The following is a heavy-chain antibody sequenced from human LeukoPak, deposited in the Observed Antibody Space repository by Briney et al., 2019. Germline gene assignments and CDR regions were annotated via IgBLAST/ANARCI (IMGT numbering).Heavy chain of an antibody. J-gene: IGHJ3*02. V-gene: IGHV5-51*01. CDR3: ARIGSAMVDAFDI. Sequence: GESLQFSCKGSGYSFTSYWIGWVRQMPGKGLEWMGIIYPGDSDTRYSPSFQGQVTISADKSISTAYLQWSSLKASDTAMYYCARIGSAMVDAFDIWGQETMVTVSS. CDR2: IYPGDSDT. D-gene: IGHD5-18*01. CDR1: GYSFTSYW.